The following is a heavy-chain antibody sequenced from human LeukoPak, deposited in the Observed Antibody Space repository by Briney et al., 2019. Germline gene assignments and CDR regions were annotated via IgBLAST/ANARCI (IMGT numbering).Heavy chain of an antibody. CDR3: AREVPSRWRASYFDY. CDR2: INQDGSDK. Sequence: GGSLRLSCAASGFTFSGHWLSWFRQAPGKGLEWVANINQDGSDKYFVDSVRGRFTISRDNAKNSLYLQMNSLRAEDTAVYYCAREVPSRWRASYFDYWGQGTLVTVSS. CDR1: GFTFSGHW. D-gene: IGHD1-26*01. J-gene: IGHJ4*02. V-gene: IGHV3-7*01.